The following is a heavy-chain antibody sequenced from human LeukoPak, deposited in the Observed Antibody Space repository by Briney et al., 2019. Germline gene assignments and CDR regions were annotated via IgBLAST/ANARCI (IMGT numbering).Heavy chain of an antibody. Sequence: GGSLRLSCAASGFTVSSNYMSWVRQAPGKGLEWVSEIYSDGSTYYAASVKGRFTISRDNAKNSLYLQMNSLRAEDTALYYCAKDKRSMVRGLIDSWGQGTLVTVSS. J-gene: IGHJ4*02. CDR3: AKDKRSMVRGLIDS. CDR1: GFTVSSNY. V-gene: IGHV3-53*05. CDR2: IYSDGST. D-gene: IGHD3-10*01.